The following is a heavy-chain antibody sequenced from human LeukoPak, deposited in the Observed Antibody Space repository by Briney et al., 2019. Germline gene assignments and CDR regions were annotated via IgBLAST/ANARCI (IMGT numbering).Heavy chain of an antibody. CDR1: GGSVSSGGYS. CDR3: ARGDCSSTTRPFDY. V-gene: IGHV4-31*03. J-gene: IGHJ4*02. D-gene: IGHD2-2*01. CDR2: IYYSGST. Sequence: SQTLSLTCTVSGGSVSSGGYSWSWIRQPPGKGLEWIGYIYYSGSTYYNPSLKSRVTISVDTSKSQFSLKLSSVATADTAVYYCARGDCSSTTRPFDYWGQGTLVTVSS.